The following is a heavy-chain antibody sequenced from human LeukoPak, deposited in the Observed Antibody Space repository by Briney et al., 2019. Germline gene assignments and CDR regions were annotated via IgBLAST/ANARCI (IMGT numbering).Heavy chain of an antibody. CDR3: ARGHSSGRDYYFDT. CDR1: GYTFATYS. CDR2: ISGYSGST. V-gene: IGHV1-18*01. Sequence: ASVKVSCKTSGYTFATYSINWVRQAPGQGLEWMGWISGYSGSTNHAQKLQGRVTMTTDTSTTTAYMELRSLKSDDTAVYYCARGHSSGRDYYFDTWGQGTLVTVSS. J-gene: IGHJ4*02. D-gene: IGHD6-19*01.